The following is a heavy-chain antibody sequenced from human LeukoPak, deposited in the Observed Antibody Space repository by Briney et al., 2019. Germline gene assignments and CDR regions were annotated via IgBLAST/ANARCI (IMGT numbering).Heavy chain of an antibody. D-gene: IGHD3-16*02. CDR2: ISSSSIYI. Sequence: PGGSLRLSCAASGFTFSSYSMNWVRQAPGKELEWVSSISSSSIYIYYADSVKSRFTISRDNAKNSLYLQMNSLRAEDTAVYYCAREGLYDYVWGSYRLWYYYYGMDVWGQGTTVTVSS. CDR3: AREGLYDYVWGSYRLWYYYYGMDV. CDR1: GFTFSSYS. V-gene: IGHV3-21*01. J-gene: IGHJ6*02.